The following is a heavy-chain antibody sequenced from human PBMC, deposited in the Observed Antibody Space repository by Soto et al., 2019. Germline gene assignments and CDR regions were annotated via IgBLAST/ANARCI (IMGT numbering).Heavy chain of an antibody. V-gene: IGHV1-69*13. CDR2: IIPIFGTA. CDR3: ARANTDRGYDSYDGMDV. J-gene: IGHJ6*02. CDR1: GGTFSSYA. D-gene: IGHD5-12*01. Sequence: SVKVSCKASGGTFSSYAISWVRQAPGQGLEWMGGIIPIFGTANYAQKFQGRVTITADESTSTAYMELSSLRSEDTAVYYCARANTDRGYDSYDGMDVWAQGPTVTVSS.